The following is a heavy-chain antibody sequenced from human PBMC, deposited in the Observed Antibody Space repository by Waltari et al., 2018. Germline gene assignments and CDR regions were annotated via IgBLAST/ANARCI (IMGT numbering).Heavy chain of an antibody. Sequence: QVQLVQSGAEVKNPGSTLKVSCKTSGSAVSTYAISWLRQAPGHGLEWMGIIPISGTADYSQKFQGRITITADESTSTAYMELSGLKSDDTAVYYCATFGGNSNWFDPWGQGTLVTVSS. V-gene: IGHV1-69*01. CDR3: ATFGGNSNWFDP. D-gene: IGHD1-7*01. CDR2: IIPISGTA. CDR1: GSAVSTYA. J-gene: IGHJ5*02.